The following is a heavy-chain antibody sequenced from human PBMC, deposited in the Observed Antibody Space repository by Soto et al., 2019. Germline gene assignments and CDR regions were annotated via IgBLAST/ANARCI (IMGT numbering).Heavy chain of an antibody. CDR1: GFTFSSYD. CDR3: ASSRYDRSGYGMDV. V-gene: IGHV3-13*01. D-gene: IGHD3-22*01. Sequence: GGSLRLSCAASGFTFSSYDMHWVRQTTGKGLEWVSGISTAGDTYYPGSVKGRFTISRENAKNSLYLQMNSLRAEDTAVYYCASSRYDRSGYGMDVWGHGTTVTVSS. J-gene: IGHJ6*02. CDR2: ISTAGDT.